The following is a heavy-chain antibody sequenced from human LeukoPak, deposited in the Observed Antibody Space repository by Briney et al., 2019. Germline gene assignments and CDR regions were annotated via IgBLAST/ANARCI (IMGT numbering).Heavy chain of an antibody. CDR2: IHPSGDIT. V-gene: IGHV1-46*01. J-gene: IGHJ4*02. D-gene: IGHD3-10*01. CDR3: AREFAMRYYYGSGSYLTSRPFDY. Sequence: ASVKVSCKASGYTFTNHYMHWVRQAPGQGLEWLGIIHPSGDITNYAQRFQGRVIMTRDTSTSTVYMELSSLRSEDTAVYYCAREFAMRYYYGSGSYLTSRPFDYWGQGTLVTVSS. CDR1: GYTFTNHY.